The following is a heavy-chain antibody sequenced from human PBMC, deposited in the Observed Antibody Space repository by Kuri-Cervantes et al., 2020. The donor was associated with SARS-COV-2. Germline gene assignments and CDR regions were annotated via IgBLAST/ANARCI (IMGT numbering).Heavy chain of an antibody. CDR2: IWYDGINK. Sequence: GESLKISCAVSGFTFSSYGMYWVRQAPGKGLEWVAVIWYDGINKYYADSVKGRFTISRDNSKNTLYLQMNSLRVEDTAVYYCARNAVAGTYYYYMDVWGKGTTVTVSS. J-gene: IGHJ6*03. D-gene: IGHD6-19*01. CDR3: ARNAVAGTYYYYMDV. V-gene: IGHV3-33*01. CDR1: GFTFSSYG.